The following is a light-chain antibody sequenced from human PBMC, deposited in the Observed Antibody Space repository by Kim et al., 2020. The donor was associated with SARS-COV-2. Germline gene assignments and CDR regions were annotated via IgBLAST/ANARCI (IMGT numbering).Light chain of an antibody. J-gene: IGKJ4*01. CDR1: QSVSSN. V-gene: IGKV3-15*01. Sequence: PGERATLSCRARQSVSSNVAWYQQKPGQAPRLLIYGASTRATGIPARFSGSGSGTEFTLTISSLQSEDFAVYYCQQYNNWPALTFGGGTKVDIK. CDR3: QQYNNWPALT. CDR2: GAS.